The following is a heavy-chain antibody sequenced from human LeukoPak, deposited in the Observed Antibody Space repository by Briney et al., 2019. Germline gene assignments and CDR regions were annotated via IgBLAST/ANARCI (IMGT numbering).Heavy chain of an antibody. D-gene: IGHD3-10*01. CDR2: IWYDGSNK. CDR1: GFTFSSYG. V-gene: IGHV3-33*01. CDR3: ARGYGSGSYKGGNWFDP. J-gene: IGHJ5*02. Sequence: GGSLRLSCAASGFTFSSYGMHWVRQAPGKGLEWVAVIWYDGSNKYYADSVKGRFTISRDNSKNTLYLQMNSLRAEDTAVYYCARGYGSGSYKGGNWFDPWGQGTLVTVSS.